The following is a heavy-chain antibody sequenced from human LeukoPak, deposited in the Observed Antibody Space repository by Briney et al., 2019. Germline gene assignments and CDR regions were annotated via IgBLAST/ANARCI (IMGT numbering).Heavy chain of an antibody. CDR3: ARGLYSNYYYYYMDV. J-gene: IGHJ6*03. V-gene: IGHV3-7*01. CDR2: IKQDGSER. CDR1: GFTFSSYW. D-gene: IGHD4-11*01. Sequence: GGSLRLSCAASGFTFSSYWMSWVRQAPGKGLEWVANIKQDGSERYYVDSVKGRFTISRDNAKNSLYLQMNSLRAEDTAVYYCARGLYSNYYYYYMDVWGKGTTVTVSS.